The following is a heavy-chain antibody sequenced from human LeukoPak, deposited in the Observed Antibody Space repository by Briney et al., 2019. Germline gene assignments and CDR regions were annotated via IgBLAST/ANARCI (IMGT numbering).Heavy chain of an antibody. CDR3: AKGAYVWGSYEEPDY. J-gene: IGHJ4*02. V-gene: IGHV3-9*01. D-gene: IGHD3-16*01. CDR1: GFTFDDYA. CDR2: ISWNSGSI. Sequence: GGSLRLSCAASGFTFDDYAMHWVRQAPGKGLEGVSGISWNSGSIGYADSVKGRFTISRDNAKNSLYLQMNSLRAEDTALYYCAKGAYVWGSYEEPDYWGQGTLVTVSS.